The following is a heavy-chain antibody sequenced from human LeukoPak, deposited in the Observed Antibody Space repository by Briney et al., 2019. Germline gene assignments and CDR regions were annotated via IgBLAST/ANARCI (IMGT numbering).Heavy chain of an antibody. Sequence: GGSLSLSCAAAGFTFSDAWMSWVRQAPGKGLEWVGRIKCKSDGGTTDCAAPVKGRFTISRDDSKNTLYLQMNSLKAEDTAVYYCTTNWYYYDSSGYYPILWGQGTLVTVSS. CDR1: GFTFSDAW. CDR2: IKCKSDGGTT. CDR3: TTNWYYYDSSGYYPIL. D-gene: IGHD3-22*01. J-gene: IGHJ4*02. V-gene: IGHV3-15*01.